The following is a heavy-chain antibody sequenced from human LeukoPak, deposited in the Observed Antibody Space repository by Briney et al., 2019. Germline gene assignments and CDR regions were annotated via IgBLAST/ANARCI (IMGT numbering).Heavy chain of an antibody. Sequence: PGGSLRLSCAASGFTVSSNYMRWVRQAPGKGLEWVSVIYSGGSTHYADSVKGRFTISRDNSKNTLYLQMNSLRAEDTAVYYCAKGYRSGWYQGFDCWGQGTLVTVSS. CDR1: GFTVSSNY. D-gene: IGHD6-19*01. V-gene: IGHV3-53*01. CDR2: IYSGGST. J-gene: IGHJ4*02. CDR3: AKGYRSGWYQGFDC.